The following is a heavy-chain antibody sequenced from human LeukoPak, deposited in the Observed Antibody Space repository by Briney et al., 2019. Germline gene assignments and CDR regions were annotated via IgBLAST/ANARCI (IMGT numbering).Heavy chain of an antibody. J-gene: IGHJ4*02. Sequence: GGSLRLSCAPSGFTFSRHGMHWVRQAPGKGLEWVSFISRVISTVYYADSVKGRFTISRDNAKNSMYLQMNSLRVEDTAVYYCARGSSWLDYWGQGILVTVSS. D-gene: IGHD6-13*01. CDR2: ISRVISTV. CDR3: ARGSSWLDY. V-gene: IGHV3-48*01. CDR1: GFTFSRHG.